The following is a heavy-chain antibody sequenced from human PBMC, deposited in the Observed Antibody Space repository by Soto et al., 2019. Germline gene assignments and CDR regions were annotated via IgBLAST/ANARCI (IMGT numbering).Heavy chain of an antibody. CDR2: INDRGSI. D-gene: IGHD3-9*01. V-gene: IGHV4-34*01. Sequence: QVQLQQWGAGPLRPLETLSLTCGVSGGSFSGYYWSWIRQSPGKGLEWIGEINDRGSINYNPSLKSRVSISVDTSKNHSSLHLRSVPAADPAVYYCARESHDILTGPPWVWYFDLWGRGTLVTVSS. J-gene: IGHJ2*01. CDR1: GGSFSGYY. CDR3: ARESHDILTGPPWVWYFDL.